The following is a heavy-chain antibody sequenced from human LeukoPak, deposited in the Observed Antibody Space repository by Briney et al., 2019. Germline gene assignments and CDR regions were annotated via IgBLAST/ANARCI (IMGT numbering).Heavy chain of an antibody. V-gene: IGHV4-39*01. D-gene: IGHD3-22*01. Sequence: SETLSLTCIVSGGSISSSSYYWDWIRQPPGKGLERIGSIYYSGSTYYNPSLKSRVTISVDTSKNQFSLNLSSVTATDTAVYYCASQGGGISGYYYSYWGQGTLVTVSS. CDR2: IYYSGST. CDR1: GGSISSSSYY. CDR3: ASQGGGISGYYYSY. J-gene: IGHJ4*02.